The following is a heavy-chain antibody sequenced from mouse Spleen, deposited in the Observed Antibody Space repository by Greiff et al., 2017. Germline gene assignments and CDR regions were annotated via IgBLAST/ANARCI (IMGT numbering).Heavy chain of an antibody. CDR1: GYTFTEYT. D-gene: IGHD2-2*01. J-gene: IGHJ1*01. CDR2: FYPGSGSI. V-gene: IGHV1-62-2*01. CDR3: ARHEEDDYDGSDWYFDV. Sequence: VQLQQSGAELVKPGASVKLSCKASGYTFTEYTIHWVKQRSGQGLEWIGWFYPGSGSIKYNEKFKDKATLTADKSSSTVYMELSRLTSEDSAVYFCARHEEDDYDGSDWYFDVWGAGTTVTVSS.